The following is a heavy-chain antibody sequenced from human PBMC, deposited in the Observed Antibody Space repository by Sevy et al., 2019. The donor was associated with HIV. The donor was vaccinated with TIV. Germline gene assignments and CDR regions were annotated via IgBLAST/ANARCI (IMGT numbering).Heavy chain of an antibody. Sequence: GGSLRLSCAASEFTFSKYSRSWVRQPPGKGLEWVSTLSFGCGEINYADSVKGQFTISRDNSKSSVYLQMNNLRPEDTAVYYCAREGCTKPHDYWGQGTLVTVSS. CDR3: AREGCTKPHDY. CDR1: EFTFSKYS. D-gene: IGHD2-8*01. J-gene: IGHJ4*02. CDR2: LSFGCGEI. V-gene: IGHV3-23*01.